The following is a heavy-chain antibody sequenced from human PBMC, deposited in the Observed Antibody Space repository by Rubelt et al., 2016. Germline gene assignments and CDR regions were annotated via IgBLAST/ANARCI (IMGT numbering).Heavy chain of an antibody. Sequence: EVQLVQSGAEVKKPGESLRISCKGSGYSFTSYWISWVRQMPGKGLEWMGRFDPSHAYTNYSPSFQGHVTSSAYKSISSGYLQWGSRKASYAAMYYCAGSSGTRVTTVDYWGQGTLVTVSS. CDR2: FDPSHAYT. D-gene: IGHD4-17*01. V-gene: IGHV5-10-1*03. J-gene: IGHJ4*02. CDR3: AGSSGTRVTTVDY. CDR1: GYSFTSYW.